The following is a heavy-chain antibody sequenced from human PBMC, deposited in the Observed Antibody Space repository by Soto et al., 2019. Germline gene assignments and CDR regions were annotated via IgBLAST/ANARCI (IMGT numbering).Heavy chain of an antibody. V-gene: IGHV1-8*01. J-gene: IGHJ4*02. CDR3: TRPHTIFGGTGEDY. CDR1: GYTFTSYD. CDR2: MNPNSGNT. D-gene: IGHD3-3*01. Sequence: ASVKVSCKASGYTFTSYDINWVRQATGQGLEWMGWMNPNSGNTGYAQKFQGRVTMTRNTSISTAYMELSSLRSEDTAVYYCTRPHTIFGGTGEDYWGQGTLVTVSS.